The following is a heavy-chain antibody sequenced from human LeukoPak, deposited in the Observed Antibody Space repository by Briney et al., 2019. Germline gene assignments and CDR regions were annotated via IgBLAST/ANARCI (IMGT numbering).Heavy chain of an antibody. CDR1: GGSFSGYY. CDR2: INHSGST. Sequence: ASETLSLTCAVYGGSFSGYYWSWIRQPPGKGLEWIGEINHSGSTNYNPSLKSRVTISVDTSKNQFSLKLSSVTAADTAVYYCASFPLDYYDPVDYWGQGTLVTVSS. V-gene: IGHV4-34*01. D-gene: IGHD1-26*01. J-gene: IGHJ4*02. CDR3: ASFPLDYYDPVDY.